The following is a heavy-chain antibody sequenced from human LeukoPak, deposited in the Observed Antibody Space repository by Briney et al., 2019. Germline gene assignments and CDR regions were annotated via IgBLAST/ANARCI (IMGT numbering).Heavy chain of an antibody. CDR1: GYTFTGYY. CDR3: ARDKPAEAALDF. Sequence: ASVKVSCKASGYTFTGYYIHWVRQAPGQGLEWMGWINPNSGGTNYAQKFQGRVTMTRDRSINTAYMDLKSLTYDDTAVYYCARDKPAEAALDFWGQGTLVTVSS. V-gene: IGHV1-2*02. CDR2: INPNSGGT. J-gene: IGHJ4*02.